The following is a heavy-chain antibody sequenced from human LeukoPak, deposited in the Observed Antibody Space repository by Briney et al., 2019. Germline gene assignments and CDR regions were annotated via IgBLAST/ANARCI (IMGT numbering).Heavy chain of an antibody. D-gene: IGHD3-10*01. CDR1: GFTLSSYA. J-gene: IGHJ6*03. CDR2: ISASGGST. CDR3: AKVMKGSERLTMVRGVIIKTAGLYYMDV. Sequence: PGGSLRLSCAASGFTLSSYAMSWVREALGKGREWVSSISASGGSTNYADSVKGRFTISRDNSKNTVYLQMNSLRAEDTAVYYCAKVMKGSERLTMVRGVIIKTAGLYYMDVWGKGTTVTVSS. V-gene: IGHV3-23*01.